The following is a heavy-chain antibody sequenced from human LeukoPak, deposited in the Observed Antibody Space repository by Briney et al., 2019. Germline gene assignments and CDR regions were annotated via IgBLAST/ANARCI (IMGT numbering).Heavy chain of an antibody. J-gene: IGHJ4*02. CDR1: GYTFTSNY. Sequence: GASVKVSCYAFGYTFTSNYMHCVRQAPGQGPEWMGVISPSGGSTTYAQKFQGRVTLTRDMSTSTDYLELSSLRSEDTAVYYCARGRASGSYLLDYWGQGTLVTVSS. D-gene: IGHD3-10*01. CDR2: ISPSGGST. CDR3: ARGRASGSYLLDY. V-gene: IGHV1-46*01.